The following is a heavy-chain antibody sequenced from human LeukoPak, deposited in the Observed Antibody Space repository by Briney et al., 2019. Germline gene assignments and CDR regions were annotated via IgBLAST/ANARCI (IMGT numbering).Heavy chain of an antibody. CDR3: ARHLNYGFDY. CDR2: IYHSGST. J-gene: IGHJ4*02. CDR1: GGSISSSNW. D-gene: IGHD3-10*01. Sequence: PSQTLSLTCAVSGGSISSSNWWSWVRQPPGKGLEWIGQIYHSGSTSSNPSLKSRVTISVDKSNNQFSLKLSSVTAADTAVYYCARHLNYGFDYWGQGALVTVSS. V-gene: IGHV4-4*02.